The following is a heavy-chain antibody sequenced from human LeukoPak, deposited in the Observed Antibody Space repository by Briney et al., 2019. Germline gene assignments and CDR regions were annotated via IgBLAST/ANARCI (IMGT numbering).Heavy chain of an antibody. CDR1: GFTFSSYS. CDR3: AREPISGWPHYYYYGMDV. D-gene: IGHD6-19*01. CDR2: ISSSSSYI. Sequence: GGSLRLSCAASGFTFSSYSMNWVRQAPGKGLEWVSSISSSSSYIYYADSVKGRFTISRDNAKNSLYLQMNSLRDEDTAVYYCAREPISGWPHYYYYGMDVWGQGTTVTVSS. J-gene: IGHJ6*02. V-gene: IGHV3-21*01.